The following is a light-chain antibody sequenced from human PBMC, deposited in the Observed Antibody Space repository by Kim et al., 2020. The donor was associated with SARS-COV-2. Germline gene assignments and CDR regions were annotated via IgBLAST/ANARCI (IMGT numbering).Light chain of an antibody. Sequence: EVVLTQSPATLSLSPGERATLSCRASQSVSSYLAWYQQRPGQAPRLLVYDASNRATGIPDRFSGGGSGTDFTLTISSLEPEDFAVYYCQQRSSWPLTLGGGTKVEIK. CDR1: QSVSSY. J-gene: IGKJ4*01. V-gene: IGKV3-11*01. CDR2: DAS. CDR3: QQRSSWPLT.